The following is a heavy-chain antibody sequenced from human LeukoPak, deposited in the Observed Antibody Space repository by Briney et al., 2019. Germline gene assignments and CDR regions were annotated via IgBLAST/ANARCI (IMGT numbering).Heavy chain of an antibody. V-gene: IGHV3-30*02. J-gene: IGHJ4*02. Sequence: PGGSLRLSCAASGFTFSSYGMHWVRQAPGKGLEWVAFIRYDGSNKYYADSVKGRFTISRDNSKNTLYLQMNSLRAEDTAVYYCAKGGWELLIERYYFDYWGQGTLVTVSS. D-gene: IGHD1-26*01. CDR1: GFTFSSYG. CDR2: IRYDGSNK. CDR3: AKGGWELLIERYYFDY.